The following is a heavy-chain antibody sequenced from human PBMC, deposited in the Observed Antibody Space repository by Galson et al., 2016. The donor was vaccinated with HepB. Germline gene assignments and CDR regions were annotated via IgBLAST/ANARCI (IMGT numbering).Heavy chain of an antibody. V-gene: IGHV3-48*04. J-gene: IGHJ4*02. D-gene: IGHD2-8*02. Sequence: SLRLSCAASGFTFSGYSMNWVRQAPGKGLEWVSYISSSSSTFYYADSVKGRSTISGDNAKNSLYLQMNSLRAEDTAVYYCARDASETFWWAYYFDSWGQGTRVTAAS. CDR2: ISSSSSTF. CDR1: GFTFSGYS. CDR3: ARDASETFWWAYYFDS.